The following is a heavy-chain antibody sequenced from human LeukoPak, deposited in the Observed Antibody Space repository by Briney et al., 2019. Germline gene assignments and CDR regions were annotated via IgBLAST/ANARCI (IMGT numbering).Heavy chain of an antibody. CDR2: IYPGDSDT. CDR3: ARRKLGYCSGGSCPNWFDP. D-gene: IGHD2-15*01. V-gene: IGHV5-51*01. J-gene: IGHJ5*02. Sequence: GESLKISCKGSGYSFTSYWIGWVRQMPGKGLEGMGIIYPGDSDTRYSPSFQGQVTISADKSISTAYLQWSSLKVSDTAMYYCARRKLGYCSGGSCPNWFDPWGQGTLVTVSS. CDR1: GYSFTSYW.